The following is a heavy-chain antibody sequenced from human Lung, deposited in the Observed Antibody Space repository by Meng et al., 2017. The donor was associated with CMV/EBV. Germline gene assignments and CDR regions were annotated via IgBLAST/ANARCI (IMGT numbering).Heavy chain of an antibody. Sequence: SQXXSLTCADYGGSFSGYYWSWIRQPPGKGLEWIGEINHSGSTNYNPSLKSRVTISVDTSKNQFSLKLSSVTAADTAVYYCASASSGWYNNWFDPWGQGNXVNASS. CDR2: INHSGST. J-gene: IGHJ5*02. CDR3: ASASSGWYNNWFDP. V-gene: IGHV4-34*01. D-gene: IGHD6-19*01. CDR1: GGSFSGYY.